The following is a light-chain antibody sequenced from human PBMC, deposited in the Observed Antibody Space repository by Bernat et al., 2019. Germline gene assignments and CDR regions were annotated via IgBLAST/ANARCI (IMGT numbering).Light chain of an antibody. V-gene: IGKV1-16*02. Sequence: DIQLTQSPSFLSASVGDRVTITCRASQGISSYLAWYQQKPGKAPKSLIYDTSRLQSGVPSKFTGSGSGTDFSLTITSLQPEDFVTYYCQQYKVYPFTFGPETKVEIK. CDR1: QGISSY. CDR3: QQYKVYPFT. CDR2: DTS. J-gene: IGKJ3*01.